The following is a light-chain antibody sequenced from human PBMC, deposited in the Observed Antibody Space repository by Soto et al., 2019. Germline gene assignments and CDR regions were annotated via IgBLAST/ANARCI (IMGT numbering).Light chain of an antibody. CDR3: SSFTATNPWV. V-gene: IGLV2-14*01. Sequence: QSVLTQPSSVSGSPGQSMTISCTGTSSDIGGYNFVSWYQQHPGKAPKLMIYEVYNRPSGVSYRFSGSKSGNTASLTMSGIQAEDEDDYFCSSFTATNPWVFGGGTKLTVL. J-gene: IGLJ3*02. CDR1: SSDIGGYNF. CDR2: EVY.